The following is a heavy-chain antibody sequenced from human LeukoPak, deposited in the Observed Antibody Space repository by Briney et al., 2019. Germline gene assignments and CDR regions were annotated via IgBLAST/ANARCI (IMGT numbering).Heavy chain of an antibody. V-gene: IGHV1-8*01. CDR3: ARGRDTSYSSVDY. CDR2: MNPNSGNT. J-gene: IGHJ4*02. Sequence: VSVKVSCKASGYTFTSYDINWVRQATGQGLEWMGWMNPNSGNTGYVQKFQGRVTLTRNTSISTAYMELSSLRSEDTAVYYCARGRDTSYSSVDYWGQGTLVTVSS. D-gene: IGHD6-19*01. CDR1: GYTFTSYD.